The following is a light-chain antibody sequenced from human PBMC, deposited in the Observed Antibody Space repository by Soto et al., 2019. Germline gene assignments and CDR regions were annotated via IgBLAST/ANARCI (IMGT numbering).Light chain of an antibody. V-gene: IGLV2-14*01. CDR1: SSDVGGYNY. Sequence: QSALTQPASVSGSPGQSITISCTGTSSDVGGYNYVSWYQQHPGKAPKLMIYEVSKRPSGVSNRFSGSKSGNTASLTISGLQAEDEADYYCTSLTKSSTFVFGTGTKLTVL. CDR3: TSLTKSSTFV. CDR2: EVS. J-gene: IGLJ1*01.